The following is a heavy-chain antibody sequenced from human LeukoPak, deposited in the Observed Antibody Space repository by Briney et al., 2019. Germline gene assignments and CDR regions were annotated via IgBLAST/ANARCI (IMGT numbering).Heavy chain of an antibody. J-gene: IGHJ6*02. CDR2: ISGSGGTT. D-gene: IGHD1-14*01. Sequence: GGSLRLSCAASGFTFSSYSMNWVRQAPGKGLEWVSVISGSGGTTYYADSVKGRFTISRDSSKNTLYLQMNSLRAEDTAVYYCAKVSGGGLYYDGMDVWGQGTTVTVSS. CDR1: GFTFSSYS. V-gene: IGHV3-23*01. CDR3: AKVSGGGLYYDGMDV.